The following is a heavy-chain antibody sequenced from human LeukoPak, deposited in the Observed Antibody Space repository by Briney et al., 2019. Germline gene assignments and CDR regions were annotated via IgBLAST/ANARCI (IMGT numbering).Heavy chain of an antibody. Sequence: SETLSLTCTVSGGSISSGGYYWSWIRQPPGKGLEWIGYIYHSGSTYYNPSLKSRVTISVDRSKNQFSLKLSSVTAADTAVYYCARDDIVPETTRSIQFDIWGQGTMVTVSS. V-gene: IGHV4-30-2*01. CDR2: IYHSGST. J-gene: IGHJ3*02. CDR1: GGSISSGGYY. CDR3: ARDDIVPETTRSIQFDI. D-gene: IGHD2-8*01.